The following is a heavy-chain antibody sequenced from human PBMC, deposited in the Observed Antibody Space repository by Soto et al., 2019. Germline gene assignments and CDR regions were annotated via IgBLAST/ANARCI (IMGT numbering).Heavy chain of an antibody. Sequence: EVQLLDSGGGLVQPGGSLRLSCAASGFTFSNYAMTWVRQGPGKGLEWVSGISGSGGRSYYADSVKGRFTISRGTSKSTLYLQMNSLRAEDTAVYYCAKAYFVWSSEQPYYFDYWGQGTLVTVSS. D-gene: IGHD3-16*01. V-gene: IGHV3-23*01. CDR3: AKAYFVWSSEQPYYFDY. J-gene: IGHJ4*02. CDR2: ISGSGGRS. CDR1: GFTFSNYA.